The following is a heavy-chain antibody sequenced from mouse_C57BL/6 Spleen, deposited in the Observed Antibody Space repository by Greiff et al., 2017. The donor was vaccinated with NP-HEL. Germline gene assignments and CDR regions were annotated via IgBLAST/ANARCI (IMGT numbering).Heavy chain of an antibody. V-gene: IGHV5-4*01. CDR3: AREVGLDY. CDR1: GFTFSSYA. Sequence: EVHLVESGGGLVKPGGSLKLSCAASGFTFSSYAMSWVRQTPEKRLEWVATISDGGSYTYYPDNVKGRFTISRDNAKNNLYLQMSHLKSEDTAMYYCAREVGLDYWGQGTTLTVSS. J-gene: IGHJ2*01. D-gene: IGHD4-1*01. CDR2: ISDGGSYT.